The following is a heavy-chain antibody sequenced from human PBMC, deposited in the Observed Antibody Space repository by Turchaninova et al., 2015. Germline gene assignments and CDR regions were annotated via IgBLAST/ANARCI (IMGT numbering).Heavy chain of an antibody. CDR2: IHYTGST. V-gene: IGHV4-39*01. Sequence: QLQLQESGPGLVKPSETLSLTCPVSGGSIRTNTSYWGWNHQPPGKGLEWIGSIHYTGSTYYNPSLKSRVTISIDTSKNQFSLKLTSVTAADTAVYYCARVDSWYRSWFDPWGQGTLVTVSS. CDR3: ARVDSWYRSWFDP. J-gene: IGHJ5*02. CDR1: GGSIRTNTSY. D-gene: IGHD6-13*01.